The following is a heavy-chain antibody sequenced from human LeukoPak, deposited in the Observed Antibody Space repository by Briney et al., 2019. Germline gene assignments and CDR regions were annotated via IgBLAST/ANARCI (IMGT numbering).Heavy chain of an antibody. CDR1: GFTVSSNY. CDR3: ARTYDSSGYYPFYFDY. D-gene: IGHD3-22*01. J-gene: IGHJ4*02. CDR2: IYSGGST. V-gene: IGHV3-53*01. Sequence: GGSLRLSCAASGFTVSSNYMSWVRQAPGKGLEWVSVIYSGGSTYYADSVKGRFTISRDNSKNTLYLQMNSLRAEDTAVYYCARTYDSSGYYPFYFDYWGQGTPVTVSS.